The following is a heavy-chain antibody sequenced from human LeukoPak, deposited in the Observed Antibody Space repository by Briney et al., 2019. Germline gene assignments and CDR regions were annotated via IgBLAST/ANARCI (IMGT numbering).Heavy chain of an antibody. V-gene: IGHV3-7*01. CDR2: IKQDGSEK. Sequence: GGSLRLSCAASGFTFSTYLMSWVRQAPGKGLEWVANIKQDGSEKYYVDSVKGRFTISRDNAKNSLDLQMNSLRAEDTAIYYCARYCSSTSCYNEVLDYWGQGTLVTVSS. J-gene: IGHJ4*02. D-gene: IGHD2-2*02. CDR3: ARYCSSTSCYNEVLDY. CDR1: GFTFSTYL.